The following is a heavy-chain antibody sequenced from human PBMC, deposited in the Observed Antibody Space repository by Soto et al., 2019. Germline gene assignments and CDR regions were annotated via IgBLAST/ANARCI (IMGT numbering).Heavy chain of an antibody. V-gene: IGHV4-59*01. J-gene: IGHJ4*02. CDR1: GGSISSYY. Sequence: ASETLSLTCTVSGGSISSYYWSWIRQPPGKGLEWIGYIYYSGSTNYNPSLKSRVTISVDTSKNQFSLKLSSVTAADTAVYYCARVGFSSGWSQTFDYWGQGTLVTVSS. D-gene: IGHD6-19*01. CDR2: IYYSGST. CDR3: ARVGFSSGWSQTFDY.